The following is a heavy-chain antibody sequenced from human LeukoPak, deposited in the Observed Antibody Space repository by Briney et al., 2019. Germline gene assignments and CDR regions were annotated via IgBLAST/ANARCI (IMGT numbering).Heavy chain of an antibody. J-gene: IGHJ6*04. CDR2: IYSGGST. Sequence: GGSLRLSCAASGFTVSSNYMSWVRQAPGKGLEWVSVIYSGGSTYYADSVKGRFTISRDNSKNTLYLQMNSLRAEDTAVYYCARDLDGDYGGFAMDVWGKGTTVTVSS. CDR1: GFTVSSNY. V-gene: IGHV3-66*02. D-gene: IGHD4-17*01. CDR3: ARDLDGDYGGFAMDV.